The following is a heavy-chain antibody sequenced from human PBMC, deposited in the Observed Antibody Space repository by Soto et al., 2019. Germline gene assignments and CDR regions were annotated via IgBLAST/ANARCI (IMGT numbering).Heavy chain of an antibody. CDR2: INPSSGGT. CDR1: GFTFTDYY. CDR3: VGGKFRGS. J-gene: IGHJ4*02. Sequence: QVQLVQSGAEVKKPGASVKVSCEASGFTFTDYYIHWVRQSPGQGLEWMGWINPSSGGTKSAQQFQGRVTMTRDTSINAAYMELSGLTSDDTAVYYCVGGKFRGSWGQGALVTVSS. V-gene: IGHV1-2*02. D-gene: IGHD2-15*01.